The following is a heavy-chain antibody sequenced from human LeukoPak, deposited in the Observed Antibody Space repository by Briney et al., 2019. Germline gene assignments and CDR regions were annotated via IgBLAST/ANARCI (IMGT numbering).Heavy chain of an antibody. CDR2: ISSSSTYI. CDR3: ARADTLLGTSLENDY. D-gene: IGHD2-2*01. Sequence: GGSLRVSCAASGFTFSSYSMNWVRQAPGKGLEWVSCISSSSTYIHYADSVKGRFTISRDNAKNSLYLQMNSLRAEDTAVYYCARADTLLGTSLENDYWGQGTLVTVSS. CDR1: GFTFSSYS. V-gene: IGHV3-21*01. J-gene: IGHJ4*02.